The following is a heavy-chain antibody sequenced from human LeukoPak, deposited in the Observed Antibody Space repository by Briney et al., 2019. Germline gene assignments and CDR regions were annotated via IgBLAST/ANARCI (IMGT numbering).Heavy chain of an antibody. D-gene: IGHD2-15*01. CDR1: GYTFTVYH. CDR3: ARDREDIVVVFDP. CDR2: INPNSGGT. V-gene: IGHV1-2*02. Sequence: ASVTVSCTASGYTFTVYHMNWVRQAHGQGLEWMGWINPNSGGTNYAQKFQGRVTMTRDTSISTAYMELSRLRSDDTAVYYCARDREDIVVVFDPWGQGTLVTVSS. J-gene: IGHJ5*02.